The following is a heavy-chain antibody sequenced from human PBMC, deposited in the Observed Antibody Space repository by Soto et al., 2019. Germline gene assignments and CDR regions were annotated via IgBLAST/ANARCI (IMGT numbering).Heavy chain of an antibody. D-gene: IGHD5-12*01. Sequence: ASVKVSCKFSGYSFINYGMTWVRQAPGQGLEWMGWISGSNGATKYAQRFQDRVTLTTDTSTNTAYMELRSLRLDDTAVYYCARDSKWLIINGNWFDSWGQGTRVTVSS. CDR2: ISGSNGAT. CDR3: ARDSKWLIINGNWFDS. J-gene: IGHJ5*01. CDR1: GYSFINYG. V-gene: IGHV1-18*04.